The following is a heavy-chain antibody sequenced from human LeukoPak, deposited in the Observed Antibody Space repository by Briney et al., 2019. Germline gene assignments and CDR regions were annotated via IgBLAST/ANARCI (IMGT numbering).Heavy chain of an antibody. CDR1: GFTFSSYW. CDR3: AREAQGDGYKRGAFDI. D-gene: IGHD5-24*01. Sequence: GGSLRLSCAASGFTFSSYWMHWVRQAPGKGLVWVSRINSDGSSASYADSVKGRFTISRDNAKNTLYLKMNSLRAEDTAVYYCAREAQGDGYKRGAFDIWGQGTMVTVSS. V-gene: IGHV3-74*01. J-gene: IGHJ3*02. CDR2: INSDGSSA.